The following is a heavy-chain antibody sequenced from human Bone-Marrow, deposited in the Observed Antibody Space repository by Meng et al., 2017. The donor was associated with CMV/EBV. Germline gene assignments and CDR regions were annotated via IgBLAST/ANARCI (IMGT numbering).Heavy chain of an antibody. V-gene: IGHV1-18*01. CDR1: GYTFTSYG. D-gene: IGHD3-22*01. CDR2: ISAYNGNT. CDR3: ARPKSSGYLWDAFDI. Sequence: ASVKVSCKASGYTFTSYGISWVRQAPGQGLEWMGWISAYNGNTNYAQKLQGRVTMTTDTSTSTAYMELRSLRSDDTAVYYCARPKSSGYLWDAFDIWGQGTMVTVSS. J-gene: IGHJ3*02.